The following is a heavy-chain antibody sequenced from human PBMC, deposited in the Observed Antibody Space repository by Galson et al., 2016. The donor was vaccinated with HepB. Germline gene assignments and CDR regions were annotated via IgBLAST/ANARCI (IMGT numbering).Heavy chain of an antibody. CDR1: GGSISSSF. CDR2: ISYDGRT. V-gene: IGHV4-59*12. D-gene: IGHD2-8*02. Sequence: ETLYLTCPVSGGSISSSFWPWTRQPPGKPLEWIGYISYDGRTKYNPSLNSRVTISADTSNNQFSLRLTSMTAADTAVYYCASRPGGASVYYGVFDYWGQGALVTVSS. J-gene: IGHJ4*02. CDR3: ASRPGGASVYYGVFDY.